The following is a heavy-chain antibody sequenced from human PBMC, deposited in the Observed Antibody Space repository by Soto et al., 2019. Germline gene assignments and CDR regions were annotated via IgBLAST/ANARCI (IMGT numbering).Heavy chain of an antibody. CDR1: GGTFSSYS. CDR2: IIPIFGTA. V-gene: IGHV1-69*01. Sequence: QVQLVQSGAEVKKPGSSVKVSCKASGGTFSSYSINWVRQAPGQGLEWMGEIIPIFGTANYAQKFHGRVTITADESTSTAYMELSSLRYDDTDVYYCERDGGRNSGGIDYWGQGTLVTDAS. J-gene: IGHJ4*02. CDR3: ERDGGRNSGGIDY. D-gene: IGHD1-26*01.